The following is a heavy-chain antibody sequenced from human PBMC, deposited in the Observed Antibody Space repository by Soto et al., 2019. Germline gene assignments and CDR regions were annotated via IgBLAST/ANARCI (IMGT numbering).Heavy chain of an antibody. D-gene: IGHD6-13*01. CDR3: ARERARGSSSWLYYYYDGMDG. Sequence: QVQLVESGGGVVQPGRSLRLSCAASGFTFSSYAMHWVRQAPGQGLEWVAVISYDGSNKYYADSVKGRFTISRDNSKNTLERQMNSRRAEDTAVEYCARERARGSSSWLYYYYDGMDGGGQGTTVTVSS. CDR2: ISYDGSNK. CDR1: GFTFSSYA. V-gene: IGHV3-30-3*01. J-gene: IGHJ6*02.